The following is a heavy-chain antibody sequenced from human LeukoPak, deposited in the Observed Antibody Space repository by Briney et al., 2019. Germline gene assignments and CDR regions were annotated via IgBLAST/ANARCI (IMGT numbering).Heavy chain of an antibody. J-gene: IGHJ5*02. CDR1: GGSISSGSYY. V-gene: IGHV4-61*02. CDR2: IYTSGST. D-gene: IGHD6-25*01. Sequence: TLSLTCTVSGGSISSGSYYWSWIRQPAGKGLEWIGRIYTSGSTNYNPSLKSRVTISVDTSKNQFSLKLSSVTAADTAVYYCARSPTAALWFDPRGQGTLVTVSS. CDR3: ARSPTAALWFDP.